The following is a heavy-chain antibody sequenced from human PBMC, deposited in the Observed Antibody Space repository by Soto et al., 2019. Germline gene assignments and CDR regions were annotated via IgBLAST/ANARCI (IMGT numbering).Heavy chain of an antibody. CDR3: ARGVGIPFGQDWFDP. Sequence: QVQLQESGPGLVKTSETLSLSCTVSGGSVRSGAYYWSWIRQPPGKGLEWSGYMYYIGSTKYNPSLEGRVTISRDISKNEFSLRLNSVTPADTAVYYCARGVGIPFGQDWFDPWGQGTLVTVSS. CDR1: GGSVRSGAYY. D-gene: IGHD2-21*01. J-gene: IGHJ5*02. CDR2: MYYIGST. V-gene: IGHV4-61*08.